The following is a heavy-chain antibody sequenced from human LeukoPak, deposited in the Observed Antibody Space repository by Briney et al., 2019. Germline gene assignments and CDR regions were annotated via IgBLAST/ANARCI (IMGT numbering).Heavy chain of an antibody. CDR1: GFTVSSNY. V-gene: IGHV3-53*01. CDR2: IYSGGST. Sequence: PGGSLRLSCAASGFTVSSNYMSWVRQAPGKGLEWVSVIYSGGSTYYADSVKGQFTISRDNSKNTLYLQMNSLRAEDTAVYYCARVLPGDYGDYVAWDWGQGTLVTVSS. D-gene: IGHD4-17*01. CDR3: ARVLPGDYGDYVAWD. J-gene: IGHJ4*02.